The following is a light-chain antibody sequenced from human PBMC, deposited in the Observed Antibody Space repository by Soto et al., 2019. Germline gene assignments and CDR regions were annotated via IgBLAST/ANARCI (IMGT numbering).Light chain of an antibody. CDR3: QQYDSSPRT. CDR1: QSLSGRY. J-gene: IGKJ1*01. CDR2: GAS. Sequence: DTMLTQSPGTLALSPGEGATLSCRASQSLSGRYLAWYQQKPGQAPRLLIYGASTRATGIPDRFSGSGSGTDFTLTISRPEPEDFAVYYCQQYDSSPRTFGQGTKVDIK. V-gene: IGKV3-20*01.